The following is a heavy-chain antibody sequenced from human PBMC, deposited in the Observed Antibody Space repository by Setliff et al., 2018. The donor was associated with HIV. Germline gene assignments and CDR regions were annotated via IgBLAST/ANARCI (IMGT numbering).Heavy chain of an antibody. Sequence: GGSLRLSCAASGFTFSTSEMNWVRQAPGKGLEWVSYISGSGITIYYADSVKGRFTISRDNSKNSLNLQMNSLRAEDTAVYYCVRDHRPSNNNWHHWFDPWGQGTLVTVSS. V-gene: IGHV3-48*03. D-gene: IGHD1-1*01. CDR2: ISGSGITI. J-gene: IGHJ5*02. CDR1: GFTFSTSE. CDR3: VRDHRPSNNNWHHWFDP.